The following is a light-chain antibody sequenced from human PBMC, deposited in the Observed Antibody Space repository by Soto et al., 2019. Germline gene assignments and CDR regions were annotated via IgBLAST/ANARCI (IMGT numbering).Light chain of an antibody. V-gene: IGKV1-5*01. Sequence: DIQVTQSPPTLSASVGDRVTITCRASQTISTWMAWYQQKPGKAPKLLVYDASTLQSGVASRFSGSGSGTEFTLIISGLQPDDSATYYCQQVNSYPQTFGQGTRLEIK. J-gene: IGKJ5*01. CDR1: QTISTW. CDR3: QQVNSYPQT. CDR2: DAS.